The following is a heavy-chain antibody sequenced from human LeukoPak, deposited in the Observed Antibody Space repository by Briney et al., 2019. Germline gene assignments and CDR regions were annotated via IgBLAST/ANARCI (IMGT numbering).Heavy chain of an antibody. CDR2: IYYSGST. D-gene: IGHD4-23*01. V-gene: IGHV4-39*02. J-gene: IGHJ4*02. CDR1: GGSISSSSYY. CDR3: ARDLDGFLTPFFFDY. Sequence: SETLSLTCTVSGGSISSSSYYWGWIRQPPGRGLEWIGSIYYSGSTYYNPSLKSRVTISVDTSKNQFSLKLSSVTAADTAVYYCARDLDGFLTPFFFDYWGQGTLVTVSS.